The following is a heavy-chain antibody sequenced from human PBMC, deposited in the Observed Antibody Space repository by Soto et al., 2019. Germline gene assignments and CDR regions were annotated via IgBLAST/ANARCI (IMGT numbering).Heavy chain of an antibody. CDR1: GFTFSSYG. V-gene: IGHV3-30*18. D-gene: IGHD2-15*01. J-gene: IGHJ4*02. Sequence: QVQLVESGGGVVQPGRSLRLSCAASGFTFSSYGMHWVRQAPGKGLERVAVISYDGSNKYYADSVKGRFTISRDNSKNTLYLQMNSLRAEDTAVYYCAKDGGWVVLGGYFDYWGQGTLVTVSS. CDR2: ISYDGSNK. CDR3: AKDGGWVVLGGYFDY.